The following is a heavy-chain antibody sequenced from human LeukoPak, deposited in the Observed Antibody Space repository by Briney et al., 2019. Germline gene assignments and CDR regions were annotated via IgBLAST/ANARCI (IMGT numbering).Heavy chain of an antibody. D-gene: IGHD3-22*01. J-gene: IGHJ4*02. CDR3: ARDTEYDSSGYHHPLGVY. Sequence: PGGSLRLSCAASGFTFSSYWMSWVRQAPGKGLEWVANIKQDGSEKYYVDSVKGRFTISRDNAKNSLYLQMNSLRAEDTAVYYCARDTEYDSSGYHHPLGVYWGQGTLVTVSS. CDR2: IKQDGSEK. V-gene: IGHV3-7*01. CDR1: GFTFSSYW.